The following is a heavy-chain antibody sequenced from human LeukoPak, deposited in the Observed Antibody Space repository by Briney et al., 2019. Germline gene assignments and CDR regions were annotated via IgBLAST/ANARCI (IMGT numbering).Heavy chain of an antibody. J-gene: IGHJ4*02. CDR2: ISSNGGST. D-gene: IGHD1-1*01. CDR3: AREVNWRFDY. V-gene: IGHV3-64*01. Sequence: PGGSLRLSCAASGFTFSSYTMYWVRQAPGKGLEYVSAISSNGGSTYYASSVKGRFTISRDNSKNTLYLQMGSLRGEDMAVYYCAREVNWRFDYWGQGTLVTVSS. CDR1: GFTFSSYT.